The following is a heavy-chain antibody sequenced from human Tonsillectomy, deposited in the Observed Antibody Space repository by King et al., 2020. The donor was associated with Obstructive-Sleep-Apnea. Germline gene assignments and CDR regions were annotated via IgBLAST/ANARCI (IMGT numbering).Heavy chain of an antibody. J-gene: IGHJ4*02. CDR1: GFTFSSYS. V-gene: IGHV3-48*04. D-gene: IGHD5-24*01. CDR2: ISISGSDM. Sequence: DVQLVESGGGLVQPGGSLRLSCAASGFTFSSYSMNWVRQAPGKGLEWVSYISISGSDMYYADSVKGRVTISSDNAKNSLYLQMNSLRPEDTAVFYCARDHNWAFDHWGQGTLVTVSS. CDR3: ARDHNWAFDH.